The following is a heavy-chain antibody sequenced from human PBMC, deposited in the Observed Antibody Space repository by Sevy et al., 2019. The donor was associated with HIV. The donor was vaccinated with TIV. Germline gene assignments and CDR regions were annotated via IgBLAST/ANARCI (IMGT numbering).Heavy chain of an antibody. CDR2: IIPILGTV. Sequence: ASVKVSCKVSGGTFSSYGISWVRQAPGQGLEWMGGIIPILGTVNYAQKFQGRVTITADESTKTAYMELSSLRSEDTAVYYCARWGGNGWYYFDYWGQETLVTVSS. D-gene: IGHD6-19*01. CDR1: GGTFSSYG. J-gene: IGHJ4*02. CDR3: ARWGGNGWYYFDY. V-gene: IGHV1-69*13.